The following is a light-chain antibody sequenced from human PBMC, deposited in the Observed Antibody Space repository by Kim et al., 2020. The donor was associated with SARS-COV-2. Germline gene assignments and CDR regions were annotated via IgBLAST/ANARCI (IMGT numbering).Light chain of an antibody. V-gene: IGLV2-8*01. CDR1: SSDVGASEF. CDR3: NAQGDSSNVL. CDR2: EVS. J-gene: IGLJ3*02. Sequence: QSALTQPPSASGSPGQSVTISCTGTSSDVGASEFVSWYQQHPGTAPNLMVYEVSKRPSGVPDRFSGAKSGSTASLTVTGLQAEVEADYYCNAQGDSSNVLFGGGTQLTVL.